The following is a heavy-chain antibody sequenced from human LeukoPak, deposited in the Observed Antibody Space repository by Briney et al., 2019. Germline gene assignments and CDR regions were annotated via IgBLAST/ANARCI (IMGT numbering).Heavy chain of an antibody. CDR3: ARGLDYSLGY. CDR2: INHSGST. D-gene: IGHD4-4*01. Sequence: SETLSLTCAVYGGSFSGYYWSWIRQPPGKGLEWIGEINHSGSTNYNPSLKSRVTISVDTSKDQFSLKLSPVTAADTAVYYCARGLDYSLGYWGQGTLVTVSS. CDR1: GGSFSGYY. V-gene: IGHV4-34*01. J-gene: IGHJ4*02.